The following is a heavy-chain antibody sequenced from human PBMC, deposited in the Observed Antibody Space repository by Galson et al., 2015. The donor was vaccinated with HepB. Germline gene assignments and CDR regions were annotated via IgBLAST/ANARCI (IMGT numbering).Heavy chain of an antibody. J-gene: IGHJ3*02. D-gene: IGHD2-15*01. CDR2: INPNSGGT. CDR1: GYTFTGYY. CDR3: ARDTYIVVVVAATVDAFDI. Sequence: SVKVSCKASGYTFTGYYMHWVRQAPGQGLEWMGRINPNSGGTNYAQKFQGRVTMTRDTSISTAYMELSRLRSDDTAVYYCARDTYIVVVVAATVDAFDIWVQGTMVTVSS. V-gene: IGHV1-2*06.